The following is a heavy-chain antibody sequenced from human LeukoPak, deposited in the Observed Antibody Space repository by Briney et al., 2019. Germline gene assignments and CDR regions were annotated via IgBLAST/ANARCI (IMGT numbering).Heavy chain of an antibody. CDR3: ARVGSGSSRDY. V-gene: IGHV3-23*01. J-gene: IGHJ4*02. D-gene: IGHD1-26*01. CDR2: ISGSGGST. CDR1: GFTFSSYA. Sequence: GGSLRLSCAASGFTFSSYAICWVRQAPGQGLDGSSAISGSGGSTYYADPVQGRFTISRDNPKTALYLQMSSPRAEDTAVYYCARVGSGSSRDYWGQGTLVTVSS.